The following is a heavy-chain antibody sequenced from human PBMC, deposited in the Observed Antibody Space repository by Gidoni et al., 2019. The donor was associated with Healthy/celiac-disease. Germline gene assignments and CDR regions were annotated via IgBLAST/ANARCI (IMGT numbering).Heavy chain of an antibody. J-gene: IGHJ6*02. V-gene: IGHV3-74*01. Sequence: EVQLVESGGGLVQPGGSLRLSCAASGFTFSSSWMHWVRQAPGKGLVWVSRINSDGSSTSYADSVKGRFTISRDNAKNTLYLQMNSLRAEDTAVYYCASSGWTPPYYYYYGMDVWGQGTTVTVSS. D-gene: IGHD6-19*01. CDR1: GFTFSSSW. CDR2: INSDGSST. CDR3: ASSGWTPPYYYYYGMDV.